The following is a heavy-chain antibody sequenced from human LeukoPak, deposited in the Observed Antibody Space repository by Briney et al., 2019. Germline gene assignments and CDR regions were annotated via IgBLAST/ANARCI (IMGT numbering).Heavy chain of an antibody. CDR3: ASPAVAGGGDYFDY. CDR1: GFAFNTYS. J-gene: IGHJ4*02. V-gene: IGHV3-30-3*01. D-gene: IGHD6-19*01. Sequence: GGSLRLSCVASGFAFNTYSIQWVRQAPGKGLEWVAVISDDGAKTYYADSVRGRFTISRDNSKNTLYLQMNSLRAEDTAVYYCASPAVAGGGDYFDYWGQGTLVTVSS. CDR2: ISDDGAKT.